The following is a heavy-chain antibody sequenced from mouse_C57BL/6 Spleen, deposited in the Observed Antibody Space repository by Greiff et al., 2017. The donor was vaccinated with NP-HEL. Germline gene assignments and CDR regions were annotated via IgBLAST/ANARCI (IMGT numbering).Heavy chain of an antibody. J-gene: IGHJ4*01. CDR3: ARQRSLYPPYYYAMDY. Sequence: QVQLQQPGTELVKPGASVKLSCKASGYTFTSYWMHWVKQRPGQGLEWIGNINPSNGGTNYNEKFKSKATLTVDKYSSTAYMQLSSLTSEDSAVYYCARQRSLYPPYYYAMDYWGQGTSVTVSS. CDR2: INPSNGGT. CDR1: GYTFTSYW. D-gene: IGHD6-5*01. V-gene: IGHV1-53*01.